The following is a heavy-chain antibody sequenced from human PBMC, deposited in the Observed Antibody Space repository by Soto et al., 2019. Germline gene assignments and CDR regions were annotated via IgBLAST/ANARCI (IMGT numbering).Heavy chain of an antibody. CDR2: ISGSGGRT. CDR3: VKEIVGGSSGWYSGGVDY. Sequence: VQLLESGGGLVQPGGSLRLSCAASGITFSSYAMSWVRQAPGKGLEWVSAISGSGGRTYYADSVKGRFTISRDNSKNTLYLEMNSLRAEDTAVYYCVKEIVGGSSGWYSGGVDYWGQGTLVTVSS. CDR1: GITFSSYA. J-gene: IGHJ4*02. V-gene: IGHV3-23*01. D-gene: IGHD6-19*01.